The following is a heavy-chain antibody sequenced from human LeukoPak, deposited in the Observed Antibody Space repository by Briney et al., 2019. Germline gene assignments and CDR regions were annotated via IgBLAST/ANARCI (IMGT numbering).Heavy chain of an antibody. J-gene: IGHJ4*02. Sequence: SETLSLTCTFSGGSISSYYWSWIRQHPGKGLEWIGYIYYSGSTYYNPSLKSRVTISVDTSKNQFSLKLSSVTAADTAVYYCARTEYDSSGYYGILDYWGQGTLVTVSS. CDR2: IYYSGST. CDR1: GGSISSYY. CDR3: ARTEYDSSGYYGILDY. D-gene: IGHD3-22*01. V-gene: IGHV4-59*06.